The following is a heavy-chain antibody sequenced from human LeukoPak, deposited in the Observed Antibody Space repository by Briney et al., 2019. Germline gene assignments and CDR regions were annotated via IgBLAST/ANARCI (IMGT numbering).Heavy chain of an antibody. J-gene: IGHJ4*02. Sequence: GGSLRLSCAASGFTFSSYSMNWVRQAPGKGLEWVSSIDSSSSFIYYADSVKGRFTISRDNANTALYLQMNSLRAEDTAVYYCAKKGSRIAAAGPYFDYWGQGTLVTVSS. CDR1: GFTFSSYS. CDR3: AKKGSRIAAAGPYFDY. CDR2: IDSSSSFI. D-gene: IGHD6-13*01. V-gene: IGHV3-21*01.